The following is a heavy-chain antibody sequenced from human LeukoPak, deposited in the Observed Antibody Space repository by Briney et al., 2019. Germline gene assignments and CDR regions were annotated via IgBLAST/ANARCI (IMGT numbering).Heavy chain of an antibody. D-gene: IGHD1-1*01. J-gene: IGHJ4*02. V-gene: IGHV3-74*01. CDR2: IFIDGSGT. CDR1: GLSISSNS. CDR3: ARGGTTFEH. Sequence: GGSLRLSCAASGLSISSNSMHWVRQGPGKGLVWVSRIFIDGSGTSYADSVKGRFTISRDNAKNSLYLQMNSLRAEDTAVYYCARGGTTFEHWGQGTLVTVSS.